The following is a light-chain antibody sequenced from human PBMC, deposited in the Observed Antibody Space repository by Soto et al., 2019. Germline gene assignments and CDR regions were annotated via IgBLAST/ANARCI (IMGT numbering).Light chain of an antibody. V-gene: IGLV2-23*01. CDR2: EGR. Sequence: QSALTQPASVSGSPGQSITISCTGTSSDVGNYNLVSWYQQHPGKVPKLVIYEGRKRPSGVSNRFSGSKSGNTASLTISGLQAEDEADYYCCSYAGSRTWVFGGGTQLTVL. J-gene: IGLJ2*01. CDR1: SSDVGNYNL. CDR3: CSYAGSRTWV.